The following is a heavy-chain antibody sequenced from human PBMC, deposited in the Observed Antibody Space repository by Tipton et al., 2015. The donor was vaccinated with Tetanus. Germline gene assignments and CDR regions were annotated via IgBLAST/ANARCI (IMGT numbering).Heavy chain of an antibody. V-gene: IGHV4-31*03. CDR2: IYDSGSI. J-gene: IGHJ6*02. Sequence: TLSLTCIVSGGSISSGGYYWSWIRQHPGKGLEWIGYIYDSGSIYYNPSLRGRVSISIDTSKNQFSLKLSSVTAADTAVYYCARERYIHYGMDVWGQGTTVTVSS. CDR3: ARERYIHYGMDV. D-gene: IGHD1-1*01. CDR1: GGSISSGGYY.